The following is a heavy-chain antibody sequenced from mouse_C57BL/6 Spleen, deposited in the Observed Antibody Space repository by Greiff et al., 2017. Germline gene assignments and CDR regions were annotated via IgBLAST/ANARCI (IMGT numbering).Heavy chain of an antibody. CDR1: GFTFSDYY. V-gene: IGHV5-12*01. J-gene: IGHJ4*01. Sequence: EVKLVESGGGLVQPGGSLKLSCAASGFTFSDYYMYWVRQTPEKRLEWVAYISNGGGSTYYPDTVKGRFTISRDNAKNTLYLQMSRLKSEDTAMYYCARQNGNYYAMDYWGQGTSVTVSS. CDR2: ISNGGGST. D-gene: IGHD2-1*01. CDR3: ARQNGNYYAMDY.